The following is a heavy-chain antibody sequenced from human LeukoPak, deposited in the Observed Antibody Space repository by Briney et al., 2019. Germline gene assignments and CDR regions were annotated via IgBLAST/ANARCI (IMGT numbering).Heavy chain of an antibody. J-gene: IGHJ4*02. CDR3: ARDPNHYYDSSGYYGDY. CDR2: INTNTGNP. CDR1: GYTFTNFA. V-gene: IGHV7-4-1*02. Sequence: SVKVSCKASGYTFTNFAMNWVRQAPGQGLEWMGWINTNTGNPTYAQGFTGRFVFSLDTSVSTAYLQISSLKAEDTAVYYCARDPNHYYDSSGYYGDYWGQGTLVTVSS. D-gene: IGHD3-22*01.